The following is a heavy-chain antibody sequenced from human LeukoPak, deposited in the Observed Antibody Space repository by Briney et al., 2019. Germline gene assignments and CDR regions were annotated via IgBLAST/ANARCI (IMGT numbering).Heavy chain of an antibody. CDR3: ARSVSLIRGIKCDY. CDR1: GETFSGYY. V-gene: IGHV4-34*08. J-gene: IGHJ4*02. D-gene: IGHD3-10*01. Sequence: SETLSLTCAVYGETFSGYYSSWIRQPPGKGLEWIGEISPSGNTNYNPSLKSRVTVAVDTSKNQFSLQLTSVTAADTAVYYCARSVSLIRGIKCDYWSQGTLVTVSS. CDR2: ISPSGNT.